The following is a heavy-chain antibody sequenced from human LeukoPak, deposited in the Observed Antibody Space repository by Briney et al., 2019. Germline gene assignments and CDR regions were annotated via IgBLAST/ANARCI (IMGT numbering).Heavy chain of an antibody. CDR2: IYSGGST. Sequence: GGSLRLSCAASGFTVSSNYMSWVRQAPGKGLEWVSVIYSGGSTYYADSVKGRFTISRDNSKNTLYLQMNSLRAEDTAVYYCARGLNYYDSSEGYWGQGTLVTVSS. V-gene: IGHV3-66*01. J-gene: IGHJ4*02. CDR1: GFTVSSNY. D-gene: IGHD3-22*01. CDR3: ARGLNYYDSSEGY.